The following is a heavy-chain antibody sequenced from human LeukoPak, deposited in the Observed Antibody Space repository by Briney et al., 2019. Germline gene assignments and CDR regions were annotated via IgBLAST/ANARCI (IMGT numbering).Heavy chain of an antibody. Sequence: SETLSLTCAVYGGSFSGYYWSWIRQPPGKGLEWIGGINHSGSTNYNPSLKSRVTISVDTSKNQFSLKLSSVTAADTAVYYCARHVGYCSGGSCYSGLDYWGQGTLVTVSS. CDR2: INHSGST. J-gene: IGHJ4*02. CDR1: GGSFSGYY. CDR3: ARHVGYCSGGSCYSGLDY. V-gene: IGHV4-34*01. D-gene: IGHD2-15*01.